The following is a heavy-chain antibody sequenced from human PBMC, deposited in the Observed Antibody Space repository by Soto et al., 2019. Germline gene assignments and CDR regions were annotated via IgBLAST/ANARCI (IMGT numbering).Heavy chain of an antibody. CDR2: ISYDGSNK. Sequence: QVQLVESGGGVVQRGRSLRLSCAASGFTFSSYAMHWVRQAPGKGLEWVAVISYDGSNKYYADSVKGRFTISRDNSKNTLYLQMNSLRAEHTAVYYCASGIAAAGTRSPFAYWGQGTLVTVSS. D-gene: IGHD6-13*01. CDR1: GFTFSSYA. J-gene: IGHJ4*02. V-gene: IGHV3-30-3*01. CDR3: ASGIAAAGTRSPFAY.